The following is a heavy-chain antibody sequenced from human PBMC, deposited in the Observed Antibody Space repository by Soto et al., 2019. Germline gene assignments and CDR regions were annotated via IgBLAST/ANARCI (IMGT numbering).Heavy chain of an antibody. Sequence: ASVKVSCKASGYTLTSYYMHWVRQAPGQGLEWMGIINPSGSSTSYAQKFQGRVTMTRDTSTSTVYMELSSLRSEDTAVYYCARWSTEEAVGDYYYYYMDVWGKGTTVTVSS. V-gene: IGHV1-46*03. CDR2: INPSGSST. J-gene: IGHJ6*03. D-gene: IGHD6-19*01. CDR1: GYTLTSYY. CDR3: ARWSTEEAVGDYYYYYMDV.